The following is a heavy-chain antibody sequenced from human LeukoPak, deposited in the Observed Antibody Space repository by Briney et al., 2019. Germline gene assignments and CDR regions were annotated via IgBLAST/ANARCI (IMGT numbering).Heavy chain of an antibody. Sequence: SVKVSCKAPGGTFSSYAISWVRQAPGQGLEWMGRIIPILGIANYAQKFQGRVTITADKSTSTAYMELSSLRSEDTAVYYCASQGTTMIVVNDYWGQGTLVTVSS. V-gene: IGHV1-69*04. CDR2: IIPILGIA. CDR3: ASQGTTMIVVNDY. J-gene: IGHJ4*02. D-gene: IGHD3-22*01. CDR1: GGTFSSYA.